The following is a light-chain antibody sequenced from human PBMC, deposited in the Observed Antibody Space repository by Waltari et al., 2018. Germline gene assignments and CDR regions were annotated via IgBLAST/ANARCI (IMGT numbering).Light chain of an antibody. J-gene: IGLJ3*02. CDR1: SSNIGNNH. CDR2: GNN. V-gene: IGLV1-51*01. CDR3: RTWDKSLSAFWV. Sequence: QSVLTQPPSVSAAPGQKVTISCSGSSSNIGNNHVSWYQQFPGAAPILLIYGNNKRPSGIPDRFSGSKSGTSATLGITGLQTGDEADYYCRTWDKSLSAFWVFGGGTKLTVL.